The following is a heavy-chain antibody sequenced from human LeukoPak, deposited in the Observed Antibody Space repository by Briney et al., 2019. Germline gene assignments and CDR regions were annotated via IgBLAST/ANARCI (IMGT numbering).Heavy chain of an antibody. V-gene: IGHV3-74*01. CDR3: ARDLGSSWTFDY. J-gene: IGHJ4*02. Sequence: PGGSLRLSCAASGFSFSNDWMHWVRQAPGKGLVWVSRIISDGSSTRYADSVKGRFTISRDNAKNTLYLQMNSLRAEDTAVYYCARDLGSSWTFDYWGQGTLVTVSS. D-gene: IGHD6-13*01. CDR2: IISDGSST. CDR1: GFSFSNDW.